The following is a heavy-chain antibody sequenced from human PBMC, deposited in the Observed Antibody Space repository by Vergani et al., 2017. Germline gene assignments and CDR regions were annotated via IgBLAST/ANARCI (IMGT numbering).Heavy chain of an antibody. CDR2: INPSGGST. Sequence: QVQLVQSGAEVKKPGASVKVSCKASGYTFTSYYMHWVRQAPGQGLEWMGIINPSGGSTSYAQKFQGRVTMTRDTSTSTVYMELSSLSSEDTAVYYCARTVYYYDSSGYYYLFDPWGQGTLVTVSS. J-gene: IGHJ5*02. D-gene: IGHD3-22*01. V-gene: IGHV1-46*01. CDR1: GYTFTSYY. CDR3: ARTVYYYDSSGYYYLFDP.